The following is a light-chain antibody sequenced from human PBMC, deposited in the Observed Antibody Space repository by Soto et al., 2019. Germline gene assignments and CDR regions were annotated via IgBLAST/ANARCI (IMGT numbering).Light chain of an antibody. J-gene: IGLJ1*01. CDR1: SSDVGGYNY. V-gene: IGLV2-14*01. CDR2: DVS. Sequence: QPVLTQPASGSGSPGQSITLSCTGTSSDVGGYNYVSWYQQHPGKAPKLMIYDVSNRPSGVSNRFSGSKSGNTASLSISGLQAEDEADYYCSSYTSSSTRVFGTGTKVTVL. CDR3: SSYTSSSTRV.